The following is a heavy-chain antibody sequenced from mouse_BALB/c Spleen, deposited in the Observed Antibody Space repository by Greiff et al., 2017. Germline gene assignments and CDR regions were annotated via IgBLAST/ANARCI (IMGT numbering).Heavy chain of an antibody. CDR2: ISYSGST. CDR3: ARYGYYGSSKRGAMDY. V-gene: IGHV3-8*02. CDR1: GDSITSGY. Sequence: EVMLVESGPSLVKPSQTLSLTCSVTGDSITSGYWNWIRKFPGNKLEYMGYISYSGSTYYNPSLKSRISITRDTSKNQYYLQLNSVTTEDTATYYCARYGYYGSSKRGAMDYWGQGTSVTVSS. J-gene: IGHJ4*01. D-gene: IGHD1-1*01.